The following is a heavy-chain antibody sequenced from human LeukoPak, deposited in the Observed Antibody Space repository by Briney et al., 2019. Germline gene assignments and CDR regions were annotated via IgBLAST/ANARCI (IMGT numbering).Heavy chain of an antibody. CDR3: ARIQIWFGESRLDY. CDR1: GGSFSGYY. V-gene: IGHV4-34*01. Sequence: PSETLSLTCAVYGGSFSGYYWSWIRQPPGKGLEWIGEINHSGSTNYNPSLKSRVTISVDTSKSQFSLKLSSVTAADTAVYYCARIQIWFGESRLDYWGQGTLVTVSS. CDR2: INHSGST. D-gene: IGHD3-10*01. J-gene: IGHJ4*02.